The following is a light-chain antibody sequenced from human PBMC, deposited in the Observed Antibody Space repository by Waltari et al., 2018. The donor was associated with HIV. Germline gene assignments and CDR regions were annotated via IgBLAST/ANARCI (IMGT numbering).Light chain of an antibody. Sequence: QSVLTQPPSASGTPAQRVTISCSGTTSTGGSTLLSWYQQLPGTAPKLLIYRDNRRPSGVPDRFSGSKSGASASLAISGLRSEDEGDYYCATWDGSLGGAYVFGAGTKVSVL. CDR2: RDN. J-gene: IGLJ1*01. V-gene: IGLV1-47*01. CDR3: ATWDGSLGGAYV. CDR1: TSTGGSTL.